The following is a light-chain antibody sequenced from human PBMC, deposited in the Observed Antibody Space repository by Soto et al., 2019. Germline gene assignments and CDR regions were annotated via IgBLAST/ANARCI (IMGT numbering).Light chain of an antibody. CDR1: SGSIASNY. CDR2: EDD. V-gene: IGLV6-57*03. Sequence: NFMLTQPHSVSESPGKTVSISCTRSSGSIASNYVQWYQQRPGSAPTTVIYEDDQRPSGVPDRFSASIDSSSNSASLTVSRLKTEDEADYYCQSFDTNNWVFGGGTKVTVL. CDR3: QSFDTNNWV. J-gene: IGLJ3*02.